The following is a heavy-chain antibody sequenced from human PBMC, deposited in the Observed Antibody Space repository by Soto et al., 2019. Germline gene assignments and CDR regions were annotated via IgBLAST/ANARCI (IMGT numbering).Heavy chain of an antibody. CDR1: GFTFSSYS. J-gene: IGHJ5*02. CDR3: ARDSYSSSPGNWFDP. CDR2: ISSSSSYI. V-gene: IGHV3-21*01. D-gene: IGHD6-6*01. Sequence: GGSLRLSCAASGFTFSSYSMNWVRQAPGKGLEWVSSISSSSSYIYYADSVKGRFTISRDNAKNSLYLQMNSLRAEDTAVYYCARDSYSSSPGNWFDPWGQGTLVTVSS.